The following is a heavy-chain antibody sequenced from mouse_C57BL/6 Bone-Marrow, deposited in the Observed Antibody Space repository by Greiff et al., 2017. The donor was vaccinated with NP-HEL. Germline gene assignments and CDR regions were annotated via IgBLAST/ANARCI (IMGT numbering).Heavy chain of an antibody. J-gene: IGHJ3*01. CDR2: IDPETGGT. Sequence: VQLQQSGAELVRPGASVTLSCKASGYTFTDYEMHWVKQTPVHGLEWIGAIDPETGGTAYNQKFKGKAILTADKSSSTAYMELRSLTSEDSAVYYCTRNYDYDDLFAYWGQGTLVTVS. CDR3: TRNYDYDDLFAY. CDR1: GYTFTDYE. V-gene: IGHV1-15*01. D-gene: IGHD2-4*01.